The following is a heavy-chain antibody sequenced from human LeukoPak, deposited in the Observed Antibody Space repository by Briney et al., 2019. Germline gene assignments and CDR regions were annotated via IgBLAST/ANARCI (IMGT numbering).Heavy chain of an antibody. V-gene: IGHV3-74*01. CDR3: ARDGPAMVPLDY. CDR2: INSDGSST. CDR1: GFSFSSYW. J-gene: IGHJ4*02. D-gene: IGHD5-18*01. Sequence: GGSLRLSCAASGFSFSSYWMHWVRQAPGKGLVWVSRINSDGSSTSYADSVKGRFTISRDNAKNTLSLRMNSLRAEDTAVYYCARDGPAMVPLDYWGQGTLVIVSS.